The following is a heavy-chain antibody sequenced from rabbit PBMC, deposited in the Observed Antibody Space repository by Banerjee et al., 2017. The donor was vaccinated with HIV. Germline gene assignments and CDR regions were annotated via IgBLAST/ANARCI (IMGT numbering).Heavy chain of an antibody. D-gene: IGHD6-1*01. J-gene: IGHJ4*01. CDR3: ARGAGLFGYVYAVWYYINL. V-gene: IGHV1S40*01. CDR2: IYGGSSGST. Sequence: QSLEESGGGLVQPEGSLTLICTVSGFSFSSSYYMCWVRQAPGKGLEWIACIYGGSSGSTCCAGWAKDRFSTSKPSSTTVTLQMTSLTAADTATYFCARGAGLFGYVYAVWYYINLWGQGTLVTVS. CDR1: GFSFSSSYY.